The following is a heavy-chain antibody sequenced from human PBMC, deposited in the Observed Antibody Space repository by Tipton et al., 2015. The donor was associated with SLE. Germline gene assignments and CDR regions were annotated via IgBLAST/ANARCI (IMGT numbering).Heavy chain of an antibody. J-gene: IGHJ2*01. D-gene: IGHD4-23*01. CDR3: ARQLSGNSFRYLDL. Sequence: TLSLTCTVSGGSISSSSYYWGWIRQPPGKGLEWIGSIYYSGGTNYNPSLKSRVTISVDTPKNQFSLNLSSVTAADTALYYCARQLSGNSFRYLDLWGRGTLVTVSS. V-gene: IGHV4-39*01. CDR2: IYYSGGT. CDR1: GGSISSSSYY.